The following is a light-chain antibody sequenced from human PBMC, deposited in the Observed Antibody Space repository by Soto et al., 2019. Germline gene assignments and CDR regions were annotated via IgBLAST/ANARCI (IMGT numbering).Light chain of an antibody. CDR1: QSVSGW. J-gene: IGKJ4*01. CDR3: QQYDRYHLA. V-gene: IGKV1-5*03. CDR2: KAS. Sequence: DIQMTQSPSTLSASVGDRVTITCRASQSVSGWLAWYQQRPGNAPNLMIYKASSLDSGVPSRFSVSGSGTEFTRAVSSLQPDDCANYYCQQYDRYHLAFGGGTKVEIK.